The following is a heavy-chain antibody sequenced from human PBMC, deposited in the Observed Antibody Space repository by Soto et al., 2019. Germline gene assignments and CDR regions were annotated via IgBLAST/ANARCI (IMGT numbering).Heavy chain of an antibody. CDR3: APGRQLVLG. V-gene: IGHV3-23*01. CDR2: ISGSGGTT. J-gene: IGHJ4*02. D-gene: IGHD6-13*01. Sequence: PGGSLRLSCAASGFTFSSYAMRWVRQAPGKGLECVSVISGSGGTTYYADSVKGRFTISRDNSKNTLSLQMNSLRGEDTAVYYCAPGRQLVLGWGQGTVVTVSS. CDR1: GFTFSSYA.